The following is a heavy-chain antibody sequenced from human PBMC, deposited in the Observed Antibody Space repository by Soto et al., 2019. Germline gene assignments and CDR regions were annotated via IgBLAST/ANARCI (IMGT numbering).Heavy chain of an antibody. V-gene: IGHV1-2*04. J-gene: IGHJ6*02. D-gene: IGHD3-10*01. CDR3: AREQWFGELSNPLYSYGMDV. CDR1: GYTFTGYY. CDR2: INPNSGGT. Sequence: QVQLVQSGAEVKKPGASVKVSCKASGYTFTGYYMHWVRQAPGQGLEWMGWINPNSGGTNYAQKFQGWVTMTRDTSISTAYMELSRLRSDDTAVYYCAREQWFGELSNPLYSYGMDVWGQRTTVTVSS.